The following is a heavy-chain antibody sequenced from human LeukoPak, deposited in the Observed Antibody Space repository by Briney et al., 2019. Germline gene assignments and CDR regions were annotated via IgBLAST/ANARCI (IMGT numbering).Heavy chain of an antibody. CDR2: IRSKANSYAT. J-gene: IGHJ4*02. D-gene: IGHD3-9*01. V-gene: IGHV3-73*01. Sequence: GGSLRLSCAASGFTFSGSAMHWVRQASGKRLEWVGRIRSKANSYATAYAASVKGRFTISRDDSKNTAYLQMNSLKTEDTSVYYCTRQTLTGYPDYWGQGTLVTVYS. CDR3: TRQTLTGYPDY. CDR1: GFTFSGSA.